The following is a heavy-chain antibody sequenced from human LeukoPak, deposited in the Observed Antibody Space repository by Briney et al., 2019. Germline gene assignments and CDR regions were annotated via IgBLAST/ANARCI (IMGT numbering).Heavy chain of an antibody. J-gene: IGHJ3*01. CDR1: GFTFSSYW. V-gene: IGHV3-7*01. D-gene: IGHD3-10*01. Sequence: PGGSLRLSCAASGFTFSSYWMTWVRQAPGKGLEWVANIKLDVSETYYVDSVRGRFTISRDNTKNSLYLQMDSLRAEDTAVYYCARKGNAFDFWGQGTMFTVSS. CDR3: ARKGNAFDF. CDR2: IKLDVSET.